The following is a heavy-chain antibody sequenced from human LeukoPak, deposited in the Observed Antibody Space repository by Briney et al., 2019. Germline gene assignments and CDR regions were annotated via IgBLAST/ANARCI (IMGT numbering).Heavy chain of an antibody. V-gene: IGHV4-59*01. CDR3: ARVPSPYGGNFLFDY. Sequence: SETLSLTCTVSGGSISSYYWSWIRQPPGKGLEWIGYIYYSGSTNYNPSLKSRVTISVDTSKNQFSLKLSSVTAADTAVYYCARVPSPYGGNFLFDYWGQGTLVTVSS. CDR2: IYYSGST. D-gene: IGHD4-23*01. CDR1: GGSISSYY. J-gene: IGHJ4*02.